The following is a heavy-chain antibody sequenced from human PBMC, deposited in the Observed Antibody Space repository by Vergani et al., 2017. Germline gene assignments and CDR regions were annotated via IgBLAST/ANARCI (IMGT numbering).Heavy chain of an antibody. CDR1: GFTFSSYD. CDR2: IGTAGDT. CDR3: ARWWIQLWQNWYFDL. Sequence: EVQLVESGGGLVQPGGSLRLSCAASGFTFSSYDMHWVRQATGKGLEWVSAIGTAGDTYYPGSVKGRFTISRENAKNSLYLQMNSLRAGDTAVYYCARWWIQLWQNWYFDLWGRGTLVTVSS. J-gene: IGHJ2*01. D-gene: IGHD5-18*01. V-gene: IGHV3-13*01.